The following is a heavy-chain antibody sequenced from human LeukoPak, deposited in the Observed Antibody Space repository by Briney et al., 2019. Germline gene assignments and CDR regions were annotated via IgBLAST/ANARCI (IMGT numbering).Heavy chain of an antibody. CDR2: INHSGST. V-gene: IGHV4-34*09. J-gene: IGHJ4*02. Sequence: SETLSLTCAVYGGSFSGYYWSWIRQPPGKGLEWIGEINHSGSTYYNPSLKSRVTISVDTSKNQFSLKLSSVTAADTAVYYCARSGRYDYYFDYWGQGTLVTVSS. CDR3: ARSGRYDYYFDY. CDR1: GGSFSGYY. D-gene: IGHD2-2*01.